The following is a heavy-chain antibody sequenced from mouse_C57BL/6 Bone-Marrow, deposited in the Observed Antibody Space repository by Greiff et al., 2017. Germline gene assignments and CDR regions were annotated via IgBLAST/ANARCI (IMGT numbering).Heavy chain of an antibody. CDR2: ISSGGSYT. CDR1: GFTFSSYG. CDR3: ARRDEYDDYYAMDY. Sequence: EVKLVESGGDLVKPGGSLKLSCAASGFTFSSYGMSWVRQPPDKRLEWVATISSGGSYTYYPDSVKGRFPISRDNAKNTLYLQMSSLKSEDTAMYYCARRDEYDDYYAMDYWGQGTSVTVSS. V-gene: IGHV5-6*02. D-gene: IGHD2-4*01. J-gene: IGHJ4*01.